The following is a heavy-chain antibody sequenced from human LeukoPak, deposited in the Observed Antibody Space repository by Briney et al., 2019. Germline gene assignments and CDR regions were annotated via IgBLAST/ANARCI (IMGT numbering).Heavy chain of an antibody. J-gene: IGHJ3*02. CDR3: ARVVGRYYDYVWGSYRIDNDAFDI. V-gene: IGHV3-74*01. D-gene: IGHD3-16*02. Sequence: GGSLRLSCAASGFPFSSYWMHWVRHAPGKGLVWVSRITSDGSSTSYADSVKGRFTISRDNAKNTLHLQMNSLRAEDTAVYYCARVVGRYYDYVWGSYRIDNDAFDIWGQGTMVTVSS. CDR1: GFPFSSYW. CDR2: ITSDGSST.